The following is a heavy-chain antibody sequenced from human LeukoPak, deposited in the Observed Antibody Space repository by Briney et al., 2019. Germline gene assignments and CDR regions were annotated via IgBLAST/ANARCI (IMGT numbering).Heavy chain of an antibody. D-gene: IGHD5-12*01. Sequence: GGSLRLSCAASGLTFSNYDMHWVRQAPGKGLEWASYISSSGSTIYYADSVKGRFTISRDNAKNSLYLQMNSLRAEDTAVYYCAREPRLGSNWFDPWGQGTLVTVSS. V-gene: IGHV3-11*01. J-gene: IGHJ5*02. CDR2: ISSSGSTI. CDR3: AREPRLGSNWFDP. CDR1: GLTFSNYD.